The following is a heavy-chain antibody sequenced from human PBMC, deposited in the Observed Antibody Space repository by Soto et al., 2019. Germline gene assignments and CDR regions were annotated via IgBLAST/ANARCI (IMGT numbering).Heavy chain of an antibody. CDR1: GYSISSGYY. J-gene: IGHJ4*02. CDR3: VRDRGSPY. V-gene: IGHV4-38-2*02. CDR2: IYHSGTT. D-gene: IGHD1-26*01. Sequence: SETLSLTCTVSGYSISSGYYWGWIRQPPGKGLEWIGSIYHSGTTSYNPSLKSRLTISVDTSKNQFSLKLSSVTAADTAVYYCVRDRGSPYWGQGTLVTVSS.